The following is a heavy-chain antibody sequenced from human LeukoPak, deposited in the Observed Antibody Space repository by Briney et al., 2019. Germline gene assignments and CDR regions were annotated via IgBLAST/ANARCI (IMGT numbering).Heavy chain of an antibody. CDR3: AKSHRGERYYFDY. CDR1: GFTFSSYS. D-gene: IGHD1-1*01. J-gene: IGHJ4*02. CDR2: ISSSSSTI. Sequence: GGSLRLSCAASGFTFSSYSMNWVRQAPGKGLEWVSYISSSSSTIYYADSVKGRFTISRDNSKNTLYLQMNSLRAEDTAVYYCAKSHRGERYYFDYWGQGTLVTVSS. V-gene: IGHV3-48*01.